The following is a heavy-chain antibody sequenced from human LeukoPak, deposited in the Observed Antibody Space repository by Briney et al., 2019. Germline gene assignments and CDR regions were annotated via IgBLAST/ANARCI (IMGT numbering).Heavy chain of an antibody. CDR1: GYTFTGYY. J-gene: IGHJ4*02. D-gene: IGHD2-21*02. CDR2: INPNSGGT. Sequence: VASVKVSCKASGYTFTGYYMHWVRQAPGQGLEWMGWINPNSGGTNYAQKFQGWVTMTRDTSISTAYMELSRLRSDDTAVYHCARGGWEVTGFDYWGQGTLVTVSS. V-gene: IGHV1-2*04. CDR3: ARGGWEVTGFDY.